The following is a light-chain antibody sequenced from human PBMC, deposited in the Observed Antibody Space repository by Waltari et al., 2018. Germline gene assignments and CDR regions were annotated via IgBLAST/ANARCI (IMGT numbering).Light chain of an antibody. CDR1: SSNIGSHY. CDR3: AAWDDSLSGPV. CDR2: RNN. J-gene: IGLJ2*01. Sequence: QSVLTQPPSASETPGQRVTISCSGSSSNIGSHYVYWYQHLPGTAPKLLIYRNNQRPSGVPDRFSGSKSGTSASLAISGLRSEDEADYYCAAWDDSLSGPVFGGGTKLTVL. V-gene: IGLV1-47*01.